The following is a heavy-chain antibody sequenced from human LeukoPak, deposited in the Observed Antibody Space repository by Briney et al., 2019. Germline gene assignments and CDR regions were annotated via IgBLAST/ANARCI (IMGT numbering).Heavy chain of an antibody. CDR2: ISYDGSNK. CDR3: ARQRGDYYYGMDV. CDR1: GFTFSSYA. D-gene: IGHD3-16*01. J-gene: IGHJ6*02. V-gene: IGHV3-30-3*01. Sequence: GGSLRLSCAASGFTFSSYAMHWVRQAPGKGLEWVAVISYDGSNKYYADSVKGRFTISRDNSKNTLYLQMNSLRAEDTAVYYCARQRGDYYYGMDVWGQGTTVTVSS.